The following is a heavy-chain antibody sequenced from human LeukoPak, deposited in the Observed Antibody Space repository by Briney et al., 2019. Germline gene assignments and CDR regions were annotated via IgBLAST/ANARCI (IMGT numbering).Heavy chain of an antibody. CDR3: AKGGGYEAQYYYYYLDV. CDR1: GFTFSSYA. Sequence: GGSLRLSCAASGFTFSSYAMSWVRQAPGKGLEWVSAISGSGGSTYYADSVKGRFTISRDNSKNTLYLQMNSLRAEDTAVYYCAKGGGYEAQYYYYYLDVWGKGTTVTISS. CDR2: ISGSGGST. V-gene: IGHV3-23*01. J-gene: IGHJ6*03. D-gene: IGHD5-12*01.